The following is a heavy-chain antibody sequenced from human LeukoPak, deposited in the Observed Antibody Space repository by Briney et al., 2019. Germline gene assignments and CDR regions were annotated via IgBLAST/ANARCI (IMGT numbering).Heavy chain of an antibody. V-gene: IGHV4-34*01. J-gene: IGHJ4*02. D-gene: IGHD3-10*01. Sequence: SETRSLTCAVYGGSFSGYYWSWIRQPPGKGLEWIGEINHSGSTNYNPSLKSRVTISVDTSKNQFSLKLSSVTAADTAVYYCARVGGIRGGQYFDYWGQGTLVTVSS. CDR1: GGSFSGYY. CDR3: ARVGGIRGGQYFDY. CDR2: INHSGST.